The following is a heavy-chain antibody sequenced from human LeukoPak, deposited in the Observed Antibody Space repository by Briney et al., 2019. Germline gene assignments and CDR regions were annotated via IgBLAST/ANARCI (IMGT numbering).Heavy chain of an antibody. Sequence: ASVKVSCKASGYTFTSYAMNWVRQAPGQGLEWMGWINPNSGGTNYAQKFQGRVTMTRDTSISTAYMELSRLRSDDTAVYYCAREIRENYYDSSGYPFLDYWGQGTLVTVSS. J-gene: IGHJ4*02. D-gene: IGHD3-22*01. V-gene: IGHV1-2*02. CDR1: GYTFTSYA. CDR2: INPNSGGT. CDR3: AREIRENYYDSSGYPFLDY.